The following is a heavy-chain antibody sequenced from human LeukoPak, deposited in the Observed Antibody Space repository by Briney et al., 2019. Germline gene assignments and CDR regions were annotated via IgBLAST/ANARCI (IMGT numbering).Heavy chain of an antibody. CDR3: AGGWELPDAFDY. Sequence: GGSLRLSCAASGFTFDDYGMSWVRQAPGKGLEWVSGINWNGGSTGYADSVKGRFTISRDNAKNSLYLQMNSLRAEDTAVYYCAGGWELPDAFDYWGQGTLVTVSS. J-gene: IGHJ4*02. CDR1: GFTFDDYG. V-gene: IGHV3-20*04. D-gene: IGHD1-26*01. CDR2: INWNGGST.